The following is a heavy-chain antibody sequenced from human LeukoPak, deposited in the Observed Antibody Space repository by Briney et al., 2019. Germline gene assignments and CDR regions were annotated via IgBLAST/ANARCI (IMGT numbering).Heavy chain of an antibody. V-gene: IGHV6-1*01. J-gene: IGHJ4*02. CDR3: ARLTDFWSGYGFYVYYFDY. CDR2: TYYRSKWYN. D-gene: IGHD3-3*01. Sequence: SQTLSLTCAISGDSVSSNSAAWNWIRQSPSRGLEWLGRTYYRSKWYNDYAVSVKSRITINPDTSKNQFSLKLSSVTAADTAVYYCARLTDFWSGYGFYVYYFDYWGQGTLVTVSS. CDR1: GDSVSSNSAA.